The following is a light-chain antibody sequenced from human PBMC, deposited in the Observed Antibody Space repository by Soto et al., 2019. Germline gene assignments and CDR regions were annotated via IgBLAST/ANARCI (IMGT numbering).Light chain of an antibody. CDR2: DAS. CDR3: QQYNSYSPT. J-gene: IGKJ5*01. Sequence: EIQMTQSPSTLSASVVGRVTITCLASQSISSWLAWYQQKPGKAPKLLIYDASSLESGVPSRFSGSGSGTEFTLTISSLQPDDFATYYCQQYNSYSPTFGQVTRLEIK. V-gene: IGKV1-5*01. CDR1: QSISSW.